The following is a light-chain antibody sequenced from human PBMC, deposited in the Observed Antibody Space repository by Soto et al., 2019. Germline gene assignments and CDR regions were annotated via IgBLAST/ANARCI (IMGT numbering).Light chain of an antibody. CDR1: SSNIGAGYD. CDR3: QSYDSSLSGWL. V-gene: IGLV1-40*01. J-gene: IGLJ3*02. Sequence: QSVLTQPPLVSGAPGQRVTISCTGSSSNIGAGYDVHWYQQLPGTAPKLLVHGNTDRPSGVPDRFSGSKSGTSASLAITGLQAEDEADYYCQSYDSSLSGWLFGGGTQLTVL. CDR2: GNT.